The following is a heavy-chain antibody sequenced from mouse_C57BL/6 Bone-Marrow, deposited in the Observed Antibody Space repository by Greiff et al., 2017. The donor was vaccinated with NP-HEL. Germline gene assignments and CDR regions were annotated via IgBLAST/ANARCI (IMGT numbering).Heavy chain of an antibody. CDR1: GFSLTSYA. D-gene: IGHD2-2*01. CDR3: ARWLRYFDY. V-gene: IGHV2-9-1*01. J-gene: IGHJ2*01. CDR2: IWPGGGT. Sequence: QVQLKESGPGLVAPSPSLSITCTVSGFSLTSYAISWVRQPPGKGLEWLGVIWPGGGTNYYSALISRLSISKDNSKCQVFLKMISQQTDDTASYYCARWLRYFDYWGQGTTLTVSS.